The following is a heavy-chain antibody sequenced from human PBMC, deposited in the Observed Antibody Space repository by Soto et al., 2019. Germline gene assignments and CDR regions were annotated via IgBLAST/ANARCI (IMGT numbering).Heavy chain of an antibody. CDR3: ASFVVVPAAMRRYGMDV. J-gene: IGHJ6*02. D-gene: IGHD2-2*01. CDR2: INAGNGNT. V-gene: IGHV1-3*01. CDR1: GYTFTSYA. Sequence: QVQLVQSGAEVKKPGASVKVSCKASGYTFTSYAMHWVRQAPGQRLEWMGWINAGNGNTKYSQKFQGRVTITRDTSASTAYMELSSLRSEDTAVYYCASFVVVPAAMRRYGMDVWGQGTTVTVSS.